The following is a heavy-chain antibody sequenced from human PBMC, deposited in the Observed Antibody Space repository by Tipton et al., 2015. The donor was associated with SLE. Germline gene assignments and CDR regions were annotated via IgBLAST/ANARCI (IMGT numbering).Heavy chain of an antibody. J-gene: IGHJ3*02. CDR3: AGGPYNYDISGYYKAFDI. CDR2: IYYSGST. V-gene: IGHV4-59*01. CDR1: GGSISSYY. Sequence: TLSLTCTVSGGSISSYYWSWIRQPPGKGLEWIGYIYYSGSTNYNPSLKSRVTISVDTYKNQFSLKLSSVTAADTPVYYCAGGPYNYDISGYYKAFDIWGQGTMITVSS. D-gene: IGHD3-22*01.